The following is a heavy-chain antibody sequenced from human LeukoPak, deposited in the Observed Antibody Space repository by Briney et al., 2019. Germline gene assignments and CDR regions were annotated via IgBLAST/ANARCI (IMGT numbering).Heavy chain of an antibody. CDR2: IRSDGSVK. Sequence: GGSLRLSCAASGFTFDHYGMHWVRQAPGKGLEWVAFIRSDGSVKYYADSVKGRFTISRDNSKNTLYLQVNSLRAEDTAVYFCAKDVPVAYFDYWGQGTLVTVSS. V-gene: IGHV3-30*02. CDR3: AKDVPVAYFDY. D-gene: IGHD2-2*01. J-gene: IGHJ4*02. CDR1: GFTFDHYG.